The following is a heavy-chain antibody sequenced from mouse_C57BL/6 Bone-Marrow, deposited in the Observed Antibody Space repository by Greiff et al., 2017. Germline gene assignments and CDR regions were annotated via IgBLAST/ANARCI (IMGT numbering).Heavy chain of an antibody. V-gene: IGHV1-64*01. CDR2: IHPNSGST. D-gene: IGHD2-4*01. CDR1: GYTFTSYW. CDR3: AREGNYDYDDAMDY. J-gene: IGHJ4*01. Sequence: QVQLQQPGAELVKPGASVKLSCKASGYTFTSYWMHWVKQRPGQGLEWIGMIHPNSGSTNYNEKFKSKATLTVDKSTSTAYMQLSSLTYEDSAVYYCAREGNYDYDDAMDYWGQGTSVTVSS.